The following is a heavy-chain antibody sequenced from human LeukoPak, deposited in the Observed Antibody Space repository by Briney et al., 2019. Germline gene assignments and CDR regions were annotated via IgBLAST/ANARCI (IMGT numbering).Heavy chain of an antibody. CDR1: GFTFSTYG. CDR3: ARAVGPFDY. D-gene: IGHD3/OR15-3a*01. CDR2: IWYDGSNR. Sequence: PGRSLRLSCAAFGFTFSTYGMRWVRQPPGKGLEWVAVIWYDGSNRYCGDSVEGRFIISRDNSKNTLCLHMNNVRVEDTAVYYCARAVGPFDYWGQGTLVTVSS. V-gene: IGHV3-33*01. J-gene: IGHJ4*02.